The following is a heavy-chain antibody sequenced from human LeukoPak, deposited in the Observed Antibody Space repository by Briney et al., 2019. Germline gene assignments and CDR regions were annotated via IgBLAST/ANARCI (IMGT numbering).Heavy chain of an antibody. D-gene: IGHD4-17*01. V-gene: IGHV1-69*06. J-gene: IGHJ4*02. CDR3: ARVGYGDYGRFDY. CDR2: IIPIFGTA. CDR1: GGTFSSYA. Sequence: GASVKVSCKASGGTFSSYAISWVRQAPGQGLEWMGGIIPIFGTANYAQKFQGRVTITADKSTSTAYMELSSLRSEDTAVYYCARVGYGDYGRFDYWGQGTLVTVSS.